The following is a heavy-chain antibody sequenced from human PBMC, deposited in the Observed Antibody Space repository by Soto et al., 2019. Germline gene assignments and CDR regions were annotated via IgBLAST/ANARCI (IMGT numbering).Heavy chain of an antibody. CDR1: GYTFTDYG. CDR3: ARDQYAVGGDF. D-gene: IGHD1-26*01. Sequence: QVQLVQSGVEVKKPGASVKVSCKASGYTFTDYGVGWVRQAPGQGLEWMGWINTYNGKTNYAQKVQGRVTMTTDTSAATAYMELRSLKSDDTAVYYCARDQYAVGGDFWGLGTLVTVSS. V-gene: IGHV1-18*01. J-gene: IGHJ4*02. CDR2: INTYNGKT.